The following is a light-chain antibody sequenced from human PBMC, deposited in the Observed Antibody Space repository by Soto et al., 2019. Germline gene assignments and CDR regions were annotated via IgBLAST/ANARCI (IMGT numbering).Light chain of an antibody. V-gene: IGLV1-40*01. Sequence: QSVLTQPPSVSGAPGQRVTISCTGSSSNIGAGYDVHWYQQLPGTAPKLLIYGNSNRPSGVPDRFSGSKSGTSASLAITGLQAEDEADYYCQSYDSSRSANWVFGGGTKVTFL. CDR2: GNS. CDR1: SSNIGAGYD. CDR3: QSYDSSRSANWV. J-gene: IGLJ3*02.